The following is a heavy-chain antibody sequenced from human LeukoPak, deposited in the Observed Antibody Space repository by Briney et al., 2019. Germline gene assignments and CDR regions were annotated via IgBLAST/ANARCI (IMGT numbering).Heavy chain of an antibody. Sequence: SETLSLTCTVSGGSFSSSTYYWGWIRQPPGKGLEWIGEINHSGSTNYNPSLKSRVTISVDTSKNQFSLKLSSVTAEDTAVYYCAEIGYCSSTSCYTGAFDIWGQGTMVTVSS. CDR1: GGSFSSSTYY. V-gene: IGHV4-39*07. CDR2: INHSGST. CDR3: AEIGYCSSTSCYTGAFDI. J-gene: IGHJ3*02. D-gene: IGHD2-2*02.